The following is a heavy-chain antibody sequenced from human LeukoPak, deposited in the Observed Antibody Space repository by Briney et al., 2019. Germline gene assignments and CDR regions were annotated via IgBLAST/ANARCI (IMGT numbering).Heavy chain of an antibody. J-gene: IGHJ4*02. D-gene: IGHD5-12*01. CDR2: ISSSGSTI. V-gene: IGHV3-48*03. CDR1: GFTFSSYE. CDR3: AKDYSKLAWLRLARGYYFDY. Sequence: GGSLRLSCAASGFTFSSYEMNWVRQAPGKGLEWVSYISSSGSTIYYADSVKGRFTISRDNSKNTLYLQMNSLRAEDTAVYYCAKDYSKLAWLRLARGYYFDYWGQGTLVTVSS.